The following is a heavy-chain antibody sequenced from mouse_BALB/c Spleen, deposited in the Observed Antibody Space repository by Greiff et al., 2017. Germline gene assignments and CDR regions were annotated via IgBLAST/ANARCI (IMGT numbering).Heavy chain of an antibody. CDR2: IYPGNSDT. Sequence: VQLQQSGTVLARPGASVKMSCKASGYSFTSYWMHWVKQRPGQGLEWIGAIYPGNSDTSYNQKFKGKAKLTAVTSASTAYMELSILTNEDSAVYYCTRDYGSSYWYFDVWGAGTTVTVSS. J-gene: IGHJ1*01. V-gene: IGHV1-5*01. D-gene: IGHD1-1*01. CDR1: GYSFTSYW. CDR3: TRDYGSSYWYFDV.